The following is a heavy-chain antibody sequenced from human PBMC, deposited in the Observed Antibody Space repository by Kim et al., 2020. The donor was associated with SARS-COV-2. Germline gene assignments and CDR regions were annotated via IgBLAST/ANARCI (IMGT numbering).Heavy chain of an antibody. CDR1: GYTFTSYG. V-gene: IGHV1-18*04. D-gene: IGHD3-22*01. Sequence: ASVKVSCKASGYTFTSYGISWVRQAPGQGLEWMGWISAYNGNTNYAQKLQGRVTMTTDTSTSTAYMELRSLRSDDTAVYYCARGGKALTYYYDSSGYYSGDWFDPWGQGTLVTVSS. J-gene: IGHJ5*02. CDR3: ARGGKALTYYYDSSGYYSGDWFDP. CDR2: ISAYNGNT.